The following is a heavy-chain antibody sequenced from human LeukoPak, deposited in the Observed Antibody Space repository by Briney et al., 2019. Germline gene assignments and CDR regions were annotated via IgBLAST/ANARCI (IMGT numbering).Heavy chain of an antibody. CDR2: IVGGGGST. Sequence: GGSLRLSCAASGFTFSGYAMSWVRQAPGKGLEWVSAIVGGGGSTFYADSVKGRFTISRDNSKNTVFLQMNSLRAEDTAVYFCAKARLSTGWAYNDYRGQGTLVTVSS. J-gene: IGHJ4*02. D-gene: IGHD6-19*01. V-gene: IGHV3-23*01. CDR3: AKARLSTGWAYNDY. CDR1: GFTFSGYA.